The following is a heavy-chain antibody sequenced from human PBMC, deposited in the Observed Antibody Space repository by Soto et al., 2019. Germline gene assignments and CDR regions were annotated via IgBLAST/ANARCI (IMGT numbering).Heavy chain of an antibody. J-gene: IGHJ6*02. CDR1: GYTFTSYG. Sequence: QVQLVQSGADVKKPGASVKVSCKASGYTFTSYGINWVRQAPGQGLEWLGWISVYNGNTKYAQKFQARVTMTADTSTTTADMELRRLTADDTALHYCARDGMDVWGQGTTVSVSS. V-gene: IGHV1-18*04. CDR3: ARDGMDV. CDR2: ISVYNGNT.